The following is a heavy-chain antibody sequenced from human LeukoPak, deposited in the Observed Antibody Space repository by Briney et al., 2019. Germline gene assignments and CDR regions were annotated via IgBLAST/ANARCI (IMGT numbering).Heavy chain of an antibody. CDR3: ARLPRLGYCSSTSCPQGDAFDI. D-gene: IGHD2-2*01. V-gene: IGHV4-39*01. J-gene: IGHJ3*02. Sequence: SETLSLTCTVSGGSISSSSYYWGWIRQPPGKGLEWIGSIYYSGSTYYNPSLKSRVTISVDTSKNQFSLKLSSVTAADTAVYYCARLPRLGYCSSTSCPQGDAFDIWGQGTMVTVSS. CDR1: GGSISSSSYY. CDR2: IYYSGST.